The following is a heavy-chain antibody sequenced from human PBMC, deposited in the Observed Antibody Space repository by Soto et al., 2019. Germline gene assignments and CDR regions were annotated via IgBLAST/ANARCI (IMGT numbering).Heavy chain of an antibody. V-gene: IGHV3-23*01. CDR1: GFTFSSYV. D-gene: IGHD6-13*01. CDR2: INGSGGST. J-gene: IGHJ4*02. Sequence: GGSLRLSCAASASGFTFSSYVMSWVRQAPGKGLEWVSAINGSGGSTYYADSVKGRFTISRDNSKNTLYLQMNSLRAEDTAVYYCATTAAGFDYWGQGTLVTVSS. CDR3: ATTAAGFDY.